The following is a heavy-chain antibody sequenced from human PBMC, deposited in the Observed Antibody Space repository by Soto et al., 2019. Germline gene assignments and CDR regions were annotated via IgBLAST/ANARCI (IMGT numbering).Heavy chain of an antibody. CDR2: IXPIXXTX. Sequence: SVKVSCKASGGTFSSYAISWVRQAPGQGIEWMGGIXPIXXTXXXXXKXXGRVTITADESTSTAYMELSSLRSEDTAVYYCALKGYYYDSSGYYDYWGQGTLVTVSS. J-gene: IGHJ4*02. V-gene: IGHV1-69*13. CDR1: GGTFSSYA. D-gene: IGHD3-22*01. CDR3: ALKGYYYDSSGYYDY.